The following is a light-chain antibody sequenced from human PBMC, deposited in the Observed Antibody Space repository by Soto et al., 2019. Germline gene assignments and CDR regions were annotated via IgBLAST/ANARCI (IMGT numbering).Light chain of an antibody. Sequence: SYELTQPPSVSVAPGQTARITCGGHNIGNEGVHWYQRRPGQAPVLVVYDDRDRPSGIPDRFSGSNSGNTATLTISRVEAGDEADYYCQVWDSSSDHPVVFGGGTKLTVL. V-gene: IGLV3-21*02. CDR2: DDR. CDR3: QVWDSSSDHPVV. CDR1: NIGNEG. J-gene: IGLJ3*02.